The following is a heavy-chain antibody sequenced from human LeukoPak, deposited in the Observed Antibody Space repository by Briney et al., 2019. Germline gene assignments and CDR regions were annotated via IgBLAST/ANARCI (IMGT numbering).Heavy chain of an antibody. J-gene: IGHJ4*02. CDR2: ISYDGSKK. CDR3: ARVLKGFNGYDFVDY. D-gene: IGHD5-12*01. Sequence: GGSLRLSCAASGFSFSSYGMHWVRQAPGKGLEWVAFISYDGSKKDCADSVKGRFTVSRDDSKKTLYVQMNSLRAEDTAMYYCARVLKGFNGYDFVDYWGQGTLVTVSS. CDR1: GFSFSSYG. V-gene: IGHV3-30*03.